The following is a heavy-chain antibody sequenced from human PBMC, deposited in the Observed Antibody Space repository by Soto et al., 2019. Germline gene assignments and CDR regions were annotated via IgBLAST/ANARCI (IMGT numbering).Heavy chain of an antibody. CDR2: LSNNGINT. V-gene: IGHV3-30*14. CDR1: GFAFSTYT. J-gene: IGHJ1*01. D-gene: IGHD3-22*01. CDR3: ARDRVESGYPEYFQH. Sequence: GGSLRLSCAASGFAFSTYTMYWVRQAPGKGLEWVAGLSNNGINTDYADSVKGRFTISRDNSKNTLYLQMNSLRAEDTAVYYCARDRVESGYPEYFQHWGQGTLVTAPQ.